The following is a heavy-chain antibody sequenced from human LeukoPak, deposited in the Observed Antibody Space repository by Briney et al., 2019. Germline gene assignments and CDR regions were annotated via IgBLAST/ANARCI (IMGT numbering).Heavy chain of an antibody. J-gene: IGHJ4*02. CDR1: GASISSGGYS. D-gene: IGHD2-15*01. Sequence: PSETLSLTCAVSGASISSGGYSWSWIRQPPGKDLEWIGYMYHSGSTFYNPSLKSRVTISVDRSKNQFSLKLSSVTAADTAVYYCATGTGYCSGGSCYDYWGQGTLVTVSS. CDR3: ATGTGYCSGGSCYDY. CDR2: MYHSGST. V-gene: IGHV4-30-2*01.